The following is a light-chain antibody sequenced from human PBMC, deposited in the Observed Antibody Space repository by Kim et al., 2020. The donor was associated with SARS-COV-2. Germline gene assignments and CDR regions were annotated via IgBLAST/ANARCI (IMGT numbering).Light chain of an antibody. J-gene: IGKJ2*01. CDR3: QQSYITPYT. CDR1: QTIRRY. V-gene: IGKV1-39*01. CDR2: DAS. Sequence: SASIGDRVTITCRASQTIRRYLNWYQQKPGKAPKLLIYDASSLQSGVPARFSGSESGTDFTLTISSLQVEDFATYYCQQSYITPYTFGPGTKLGI.